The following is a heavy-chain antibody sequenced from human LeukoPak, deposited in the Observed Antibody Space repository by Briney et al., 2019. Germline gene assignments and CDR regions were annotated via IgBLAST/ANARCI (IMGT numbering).Heavy chain of an antibody. D-gene: IGHD2-15*01. Sequence: GGSLRLSCAASGLPIGDNSMHWVRQAPGKGLEWVSLISWDESTTYYSDSVKGRFTVSRDSSKNSLHLQMNSLRTEDTALYYCARGPNRWWVVSRNWGMDVWGQGTTVTVSS. V-gene: IGHV3-43*01. CDR1: GLPIGDNS. CDR2: ISWDESTT. CDR3: ARGPNRWWVVSRNWGMDV. J-gene: IGHJ6*02.